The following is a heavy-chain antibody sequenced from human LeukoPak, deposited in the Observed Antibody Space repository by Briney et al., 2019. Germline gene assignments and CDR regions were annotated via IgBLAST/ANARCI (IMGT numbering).Heavy chain of an antibody. J-gene: IGHJ6*02. Sequence: SVKVSCKASGGTFSSYAISWVRQAPGQGLEWMGGIIPIFGTANYAQKFQGRVTITADESTSTAYTELSSLRSEDTAVYYCARVVLGFWSGYYSYGMDVWGQGTTVTVSS. CDR1: GGTFSSYA. D-gene: IGHD3-3*01. CDR2: IIPIFGTA. V-gene: IGHV1-69*13. CDR3: ARVVLGFWSGYYSYGMDV.